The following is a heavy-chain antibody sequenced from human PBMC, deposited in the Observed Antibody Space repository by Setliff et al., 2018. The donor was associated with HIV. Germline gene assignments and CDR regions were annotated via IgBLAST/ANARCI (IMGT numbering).Heavy chain of an antibody. Sequence: LVKVSCKASRSTFNSHTINWVRQAPGQGLDWMGRVIPIPGVANYAQRFQGKVTITADKSTSTAYMELSSLRSEDTAVYYCARDFGGYCSSMSCPGLFDPWGQGTTVTVSS. V-gene: IGHV1-69*04. J-gene: IGHJ6*02. CDR1: RSTFNSHT. CDR2: VIPIPGVA. D-gene: IGHD2-2*01. CDR3: ARDFGGYCSSMSCPGLFDP.